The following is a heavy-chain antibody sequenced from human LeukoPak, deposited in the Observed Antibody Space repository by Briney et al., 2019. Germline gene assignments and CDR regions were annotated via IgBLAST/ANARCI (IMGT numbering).Heavy chain of an antibody. CDR3: ARETLPYYSDRRGSSN. J-gene: IGHJ4*01. V-gene: IGHV3-21*01. CDR1: GFTFSSYS. CDR2: ISSSSSSYV. D-gene: IGHD3-22*01. Sequence: PGGSLRLSCAASGFTFSSYSMKWVRQAPGKGLEGVSSISSSSSSYVYYADSVKGRFTISRDNAKNSLYLQMNSLSAEDTDVYYCARETLPYYSDRRGSSNWGQGTLVTASS.